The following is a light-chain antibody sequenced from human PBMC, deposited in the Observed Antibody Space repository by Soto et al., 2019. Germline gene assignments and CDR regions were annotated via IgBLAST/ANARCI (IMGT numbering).Light chain of an antibody. J-gene: IGLJ1*01. CDR3: CSYAGSSTLYV. V-gene: IGLV2-23*02. CDR1: SSDVGSYNL. CDR2: EVS. Sequence: QSALTQPASVSGSPGQSITISCNGTSSDVGSYNLVSWYQQHPGKAPKVMVYEVSKRPSGVSNRFSGSKSGNTASLTISGLQAEDEADYYCCSYAGSSTLYVFGTGTKVTVL.